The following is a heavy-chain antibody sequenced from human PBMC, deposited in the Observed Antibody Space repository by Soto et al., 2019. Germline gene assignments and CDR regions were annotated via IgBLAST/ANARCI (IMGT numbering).Heavy chain of an antibody. CDR3: ARDNGHYEVEY. CDR1: GGSISSYY. V-gene: IGHV4-59*01. Sequence: PSETLSLTCTVSGGSISSYYWSWIRQPPGKGLEWIGYIYYSGSTNYNPSLKSRVTISVDTSKNQFSLKLSSLTAADTAVYYCARDNGHYEVEYWGQGTLVTVPS. D-gene: IGHD4-17*01. J-gene: IGHJ4*02. CDR2: IYYSGST.